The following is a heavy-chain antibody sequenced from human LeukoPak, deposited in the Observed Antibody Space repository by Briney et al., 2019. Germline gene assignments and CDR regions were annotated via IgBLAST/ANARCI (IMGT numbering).Heavy chain of an antibody. D-gene: IGHD3-10*01. CDR1: GGSINSSSYY. Sequence: SETLSLTCTVSGGSINSSSYYWGWIRQPPGKGLEWIGSIYYSGSTYYNPSLKSRVTISVDTSKNQFSLKLSPVTAADTAVYYCARHGYYGSGNYMDVWGKGTTVTISS. CDR2: IYYSGST. CDR3: ARHGYYGSGNYMDV. V-gene: IGHV4-39*01. J-gene: IGHJ6*03.